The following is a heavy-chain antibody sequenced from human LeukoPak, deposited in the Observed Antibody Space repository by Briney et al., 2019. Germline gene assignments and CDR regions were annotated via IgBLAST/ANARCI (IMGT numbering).Heavy chain of an antibody. CDR1: GFTFSSYG. CDR2: IRNDGSNK. CDR3: ARGREVLDAFDI. J-gene: IGHJ3*02. V-gene: IGHV3-30*02. Sequence: GGSLRLSCAASGFTFSSYGMDWVRQAPGKGLEWVAFIRNDGSNKYYADSVKGRFTISRDNSKNTLYLQMNSLRAEDTAVYYCARGREVLDAFDIWGQGTMVTVSS. D-gene: IGHD1-26*01.